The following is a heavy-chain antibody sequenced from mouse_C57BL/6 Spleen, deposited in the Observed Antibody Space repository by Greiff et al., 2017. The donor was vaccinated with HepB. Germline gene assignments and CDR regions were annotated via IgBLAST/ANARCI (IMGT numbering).Heavy chain of an antibody. CDR3: THYYYAMDY. J-gene: IGHJ4*01. CDR1: GYTFTDYE. V-gene: IGHV1-15*01. CDR2: IDPETGGT. Sequence: QVQLKQSGAELVRPGASVTLSCKASGYTFTDYEMHWVKQTPVHGLEWIGAIDPETGGTAYNQKFKGKAILTADKSSSTAYMELRSLTSEDSAVYYCTHYYYAMDYWGQGTSVTVSS.